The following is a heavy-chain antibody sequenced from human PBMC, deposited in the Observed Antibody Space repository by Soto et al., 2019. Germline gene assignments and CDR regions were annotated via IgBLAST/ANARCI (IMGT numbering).Heavy chain of an antibody. CDR1: GFTFTNTW. CDR3: TAGGYTYGSRTSHQCDS. J-gene: IGHJ4*02. CDR2: IKSKADGGTT. V-gene: IGHV3-15*01. D-gene: IGHD5-18*01. Sequence: EVQLVESGGGLVKPGESLRLSCAGSGFTFTNTWMSWVRQSPGKGLDWVARIKSKADGGTTDYAAPVKGRFTISRDDSKSTVYLQVASLKTEDTAVYYCTAGGYTYGSRTSHQCDSWGQGILVTVSS.